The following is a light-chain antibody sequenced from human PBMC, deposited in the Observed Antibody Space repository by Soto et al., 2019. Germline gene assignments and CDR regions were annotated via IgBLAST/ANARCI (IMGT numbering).Light chain of an antibody. J-gene: IGKJ4*01. CDR2: GAS. CDR3: QQYNNWPPLT. Sequence: EIVMTQSPATLSVSPGERATLSCRASQSVSSNLAWYQQKPGQAPRLLIYGASTRATDIPARFSGSGSGTELTLTISSLLSEDFAVYYCQQYNNWPPLTFGGGTKLEIK. CDR1: QSVSSN. V-gene: IGKV3-15*01.